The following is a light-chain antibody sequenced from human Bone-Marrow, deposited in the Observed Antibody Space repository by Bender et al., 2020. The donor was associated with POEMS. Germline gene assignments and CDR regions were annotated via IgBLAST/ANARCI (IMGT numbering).Light chain of an antibody. CDR2: GNI. CDR3: QSYDNSLGGWV. Sequence: QSVLTQPPSVSEAPGQRVTISCTGSSSNIGAFYDVHWYQQVPGRAPKLLIYGNINRPSGVPDRFSGSKSGTSASLAITGLQAEDEAHYYCQSYDNSLGGWVFGGGTKLTVL. J-gene: IGLJ3*02. V-gene: IGLV1-40*01. CDR1: SSNIGAFYD.